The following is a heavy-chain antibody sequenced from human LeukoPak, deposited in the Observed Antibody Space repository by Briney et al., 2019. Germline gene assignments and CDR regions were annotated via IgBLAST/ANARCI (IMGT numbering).Heavy chain of an antibody. CDR2: SYFTGNP. V-gene: IGHV4-59*08. D-gene: IGHD4-23*01. J-gene: IGHJ4*02. Sequence: SETLSLTCIVSGSISSYYWTWIRQPPGKGLEWIGHSYFTGNPNYNPSLKSRVTISVDPPKNQFSLKLTSVTAADTAVYYCAGLRSTVAWASFDYWGQGILVTVSS. CDR3: AGLRSTVAWASFDY. CDR1: GSISSYY.